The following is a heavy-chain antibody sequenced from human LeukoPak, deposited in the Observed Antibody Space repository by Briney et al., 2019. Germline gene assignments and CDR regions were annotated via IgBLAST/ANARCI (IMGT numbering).Heavy chain of an antibody. CDR3: ARDCSSTSCYTRYYYGMDV. J-gene: IGHJ6*02. Sequence: GGSLRLSCAASGFTFSDYYMSWIRQAPGKGLEWVSYISSSGSTIYYADSVKGRFTISRDNAKNSLYLQMNSLRAEDTAVYYCARDCSSTSCYTRYYYGMDVWGQGTTVTVSS. V-gene: IGHV3-11*01. CDR1: GFTFSDYY. CDR2: ISSSGSTI. D-gene: IGHD2-2*02.